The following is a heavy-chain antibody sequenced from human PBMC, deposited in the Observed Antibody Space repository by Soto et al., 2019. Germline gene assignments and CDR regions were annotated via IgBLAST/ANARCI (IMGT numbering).Heavy chain of an antibody. J-gene: IGHJ5*02. CDR3: ARGSDSSSWHGGWFDP. CDR2: INHSGST. CDR1: GVSFSGYY. V-gene: IGHV4-34*01. D-gene: IGHD6-13*01. Sequence: SETLSLTFAVYGVSFSGYYWSWIRHPPGKGLEWIGEINHSGSTNYNPSLKSRVTISVDTSKNQFSLKLSSVTAADTAVYYCARGSDSSSWHGGWFDPWGQGTLVTVSS.